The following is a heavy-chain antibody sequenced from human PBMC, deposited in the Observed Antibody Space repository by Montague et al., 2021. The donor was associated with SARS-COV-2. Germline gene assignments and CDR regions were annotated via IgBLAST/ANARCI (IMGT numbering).Heavy chain of an antibody. J-gene: IGHJ6*02. CDR3: ARGPITVTTFYYYYGMDV. CDR2: INHSGST. Sequence: SETLSFTCAVYGGSFSGYYWSWIRQPPGKGLEWIGEINHSGSTNYNPSLKSRVTISVDTSKNQFSLKLGSVTAADTAVYYCARGPITVTTFYYYYGMDVWGQGTTVTVSS. D-gene: IGHD4-17*01. CDR1: GGSFSGYY. V-gene: IGHV4-34*01.